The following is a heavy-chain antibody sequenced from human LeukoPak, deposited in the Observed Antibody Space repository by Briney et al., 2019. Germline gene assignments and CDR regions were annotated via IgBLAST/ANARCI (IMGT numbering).Heavy chain of an antibody. V-gene: IGHV3-21*01. CDR3: ARDDAVVPGNTDY. Sequence: GGSLRLSCAASGFTFSSYSMNWVRQAQGKGLEWVSSISSSSSYIYYADSVKGRFPISRDNAKNSLYLQMNSLRAEDTAVYYCARDDAVVPGNTDYWGQGTLVTVSS. CDR1: GFTFSSYS. D-gene: IGHD2-2*01. CDR2: ISSSSSYI. J-gene: IGHJ4*02.